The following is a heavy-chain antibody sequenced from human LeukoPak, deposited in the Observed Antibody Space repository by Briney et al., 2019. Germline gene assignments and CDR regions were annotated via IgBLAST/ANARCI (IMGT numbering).Heavy chain of an antibody. D-gene: IGHD1-26*01. Sequence: GGSLRLSCAASGFTFSSYWMHWVRQAPEKGLVWVSRINSDGSRTSYADSVKGRFTISRDSSKNTLYLQMNSLRAEDTAVYYCAKDLRSSADSKMGAADYWGQGTLVTVSS. CDR3: AKDLRSSADSKMGAADY. J-gene: IGHJ4*02. CDR2: INSDGSRT. CDR1: GFTFSSYW. V-gene: IGHV3-74*01.